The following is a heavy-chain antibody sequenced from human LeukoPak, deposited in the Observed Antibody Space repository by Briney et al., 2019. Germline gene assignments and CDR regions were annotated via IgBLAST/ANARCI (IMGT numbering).Heavy chain of an antibody. D-gene: IGHD3-9*01. J-gene: IGHJ5*02. CDR1: GGTFSSYA. CDR3: ARAGYFDWLHNWFDP. Sequence: ASVKVSCKASGGTFSSYAISWVRQAPGQGLEWMGRIIPILGIANYAQKFQGRVTITADKSTSTAYMELSSLRSEDTAVYYCARAGYFDWLHNWFDPWGQGTLVTVSS. CDR2: IIPILGIA. V-gene: IGHV1-69*04.